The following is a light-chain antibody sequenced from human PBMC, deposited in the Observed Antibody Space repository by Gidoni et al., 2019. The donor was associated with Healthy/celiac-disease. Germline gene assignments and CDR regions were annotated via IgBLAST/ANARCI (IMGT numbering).Light chain of an antibody. Sequence: DIQMTQSPSSLSASVGDRVTITCRASQSISSYLNWYQQKPGKAPKLLIYAASSLQSGVPSRFSGSGSGTDFTLTISSLQPEDFATYYCQQSYSTPWTLXXXTKVEIK. V-gene: IGKV1-39*01. CDR1: QSISSY. J-gene: IGKJ1*01. CDR3: QQSYSTPWT. CDR2: AAS.